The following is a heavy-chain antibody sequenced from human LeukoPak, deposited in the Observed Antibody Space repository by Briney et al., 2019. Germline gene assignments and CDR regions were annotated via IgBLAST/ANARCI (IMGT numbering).Heavy chain of an antibody. Sequence: GGSLRLSCAASGFTFSSYAMSWVRQAPGKGLEWVSAISGSGGSTYYADSVKGRFTISRDNSKNTLYLQMNSLRAEDTAVYSCAKGYYGSGSYGWFDYWGQGTLVTVSS. D-gene: IGHD3-10*01. CDR3: AKGYYGSGSYGWFDY. J-gene: IGHJ4*02. CDR2: ISGSGGST. V-gene: IGHV3-23*01. CDR1: GFTFSSYA.